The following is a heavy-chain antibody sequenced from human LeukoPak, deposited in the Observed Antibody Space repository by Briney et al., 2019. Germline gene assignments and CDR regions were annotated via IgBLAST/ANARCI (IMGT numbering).Heavy chain of an antibody. V-gene: IGHV3-49*04. CDR1: GFTFGDYG. J-gene: IGHJ4*02. D-gene: IGHD2-2*01. Sequence: GGSLRLSCRASGFTFGDYGVSWVRQAPGQGLEWGGFIRSKAFGGTAEYAASVKGRFTISRDDSRGIAYLQMSSLRTVDTAVYYCARAVVIVPAAMLFDFWGQGTLVTVSS. CDR3: ARAVVIVPAAMLFDF. CDR2: IRSKAFGGTA.